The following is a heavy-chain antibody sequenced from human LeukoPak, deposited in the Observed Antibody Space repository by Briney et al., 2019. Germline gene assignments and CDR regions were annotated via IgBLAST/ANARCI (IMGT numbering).Heavy chain of an antibody. D-gene: IGHD3-9*01. CDR1: GYTLTELS. V-gene: IGHV1-24*01. Sequence: ASVKVSCKVSGYTLTELSMHWVRQAPGKGREWMGGFDPEDGETIYAQKFQGRVTMTEDTSTDTAYMELSSLRSEDTAVYYCATVGAGAATYYDILTGYYVYWGQGTLVTVSS. J-gene: IGHJ4*02. CDR2: FDPEDGET. CDR3: ATVGAGAATYYDILTGYYVY.